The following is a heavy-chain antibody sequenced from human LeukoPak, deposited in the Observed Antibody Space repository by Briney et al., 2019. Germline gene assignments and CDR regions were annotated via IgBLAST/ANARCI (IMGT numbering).Heavy chain of an antibody. CDR3: ARVIVPAEVDY. CDR2: INTDGSST. V-gene: IGHV3-74*01. CDR1: GFTFSSYW. J-gene: IGHJ4*02. D-gene: IGHD2-2*01. Sequence: GGSLRLSCAASGFTFSSYWMHWVRQAPGKGLVWVSRINTDGSSTSYADPVKGRFTISRDNAKNTLYLQMNSLRAEDTAVYYCARVIVPAEVDYWGQGTLVTVSS.